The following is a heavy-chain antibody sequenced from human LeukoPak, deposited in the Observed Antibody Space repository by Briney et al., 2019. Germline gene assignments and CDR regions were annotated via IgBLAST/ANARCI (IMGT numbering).Heavy chain of an antibody. CDR3: ARDRYDFWSGYYSLDY. D-gene: IGHD3-3*01. Sequence: ASVKVSCKASGGTFSSYAISWVRQAPGQGLEWMGRIIPIFGTANYAQKFQGRVTITTDESTSTAYMELSSLRSEDTAVYYCARDRYDFWSGYYSLDYWGQGTLVTASS. V-gene: IGHV1-69*05. CDR1: GGTFSSYA. CDR2: IIPIFGTA. J-gene: IGHJ4*02.